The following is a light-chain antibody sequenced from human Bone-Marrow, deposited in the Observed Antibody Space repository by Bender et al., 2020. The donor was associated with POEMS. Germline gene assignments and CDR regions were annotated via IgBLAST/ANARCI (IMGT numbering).Light chain of an antibody. V-gene: IGLV2-11*01. Sequence: QPALTQPRSVSGSLGQSVTISCSGSNSDIGTYIFVSWYLQHPGKAPKLMMFDVSKRPSGVPDRFSGSKSGDSASLTISGLQAEDEGDYYCCSYGGNYRVLFGGGTKLTVL. CDR3: CSYGGNYRVL. CDR2: DVS. CDR1: NSDIGTYIF. J-gene: IGLJ2*01.